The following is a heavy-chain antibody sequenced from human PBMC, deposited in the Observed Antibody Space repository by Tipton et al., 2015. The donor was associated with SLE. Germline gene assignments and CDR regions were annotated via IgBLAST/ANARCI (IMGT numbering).Heavy chain of an antibody. J-gene: IGHJ6*03. Sequence: TLSLTCTVSGISISGSYWGWVRQPPGKRLESIGYIYYSGRTSYNPSLNSRVTISVDRSKNQFSLKLSSVTAADTAVYFCARLREGLQLVPIYYYYMDAWGKGTTVTVSS. CDR2: IYYSGRT. CDR3: ARLREGLQLVPIYYYYMDA. D-gene: IGHD1-26*01. CDR1: GISISGSY. V-gene: IGHV4-59*01.